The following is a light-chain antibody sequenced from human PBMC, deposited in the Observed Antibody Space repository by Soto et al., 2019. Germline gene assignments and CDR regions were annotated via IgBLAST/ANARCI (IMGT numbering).Light chain of an antibody. V-gene: IGLV2-14*03. CDR1: GSDVGGYNY. CDR2: EVS. CDR3: SSYTSSSTYV. Sequence: QSALTQPASVSGSPGQSITISCTGTGSDVGGYNYVSWYQQRPGKAPKLLIYEVSHRPSGVSNRFSGSKSGNVASLTISWLQAEDEADYYCSSYTSSSTYVFGTGTKVTVL. J-gene: IGLJ1*01.